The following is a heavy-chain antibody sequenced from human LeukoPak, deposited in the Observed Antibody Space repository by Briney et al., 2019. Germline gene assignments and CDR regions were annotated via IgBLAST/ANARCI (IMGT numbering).Heavy chain of an antibody. Sequence: PGGSLRLSCAASGFTFCDYYMSWIRQAPGKGLEWVSYISSSGSIIYYADSVKGRFTISRDNAKNSLYLQMNSLRDEDTAVYYCARDPPDIVVVPAASWPYGMDVWGQGTTVTVPS. V-gene: IGHV3-11*01. CDR3: ARDPPDIVVVPAASWPYGMDV. J-gene: IGHJ6*02. CDR1: GFTFCDYY. CDR2: ISSSGSII. D-gene: IGHD2-2*01.